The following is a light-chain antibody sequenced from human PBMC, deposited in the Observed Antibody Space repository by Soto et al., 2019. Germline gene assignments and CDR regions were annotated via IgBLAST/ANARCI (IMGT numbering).Light chain of an antibody. Sequence: EIQMTQSPSTLSASVGDRVTITCRASQSISSWLAWYQQKPGKAPKLLIYDASSLESGVPSRFSGSGSGTEVTLTISSLQPDDFATYYCQQYNSYSWTFGQGTKVEIK. CDR3: QQYNSYSWT. CDR2: DAS. CDR1: QSISSW. J-gene: IGKJ1*01. V-gene: IGKV1-5*01.